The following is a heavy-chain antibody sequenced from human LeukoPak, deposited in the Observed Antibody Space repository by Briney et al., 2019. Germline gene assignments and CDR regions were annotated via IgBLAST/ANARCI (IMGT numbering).Heavy chain of an antibody. CDR2: ISAYNGNT. CDR1: GYTFTSYG. Sequence: GASVKVSCKASGYTFTSYGISWVRQAPGQGLEWMGWISAYNGNTDYAQKLQGRVTMTTDTSTSTAFMDLKSLTSDDTAVYYCARGGGLYYYDSSGYADYWGQGTLVTVSS. D-gene: IGHD3-22*01. V-gene: IGHV1-18*01. CDR3: ARGGGLYYYDSSGYADY. J-gene: IGHJ4*02.